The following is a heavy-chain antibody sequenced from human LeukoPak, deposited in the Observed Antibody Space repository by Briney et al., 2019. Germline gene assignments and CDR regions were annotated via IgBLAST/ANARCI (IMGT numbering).Heavy chain of an antibody. CDR3: ARRGGYQLRPAFDY. D-gene: IGHD2-2*01. Sequence: GGSLRLSCAASGFTFSSYSMNWVRQAPGKGLEWVSSISSSSSYIYYADSVKGRFTISRDNAKNSLYLQMNSLRAEDTAVYYCARRGGYQLRPAFDYWGQGTLVTVSS. CDR1: GFTFSSYS. J-gene: IGHJ4*02. V-gene: IGHV3-21*01. CDR2: ISSSSSYI.